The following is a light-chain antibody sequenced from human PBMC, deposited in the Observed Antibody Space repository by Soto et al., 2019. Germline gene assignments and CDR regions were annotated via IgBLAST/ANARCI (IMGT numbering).Light chain of an antibody. J-gene: IGKJ1*01. CDR2: GAS. V-gene: IGKV3D-20*02. CDR3: QQRSNWPWT. CDR1: QSVSRNY. Sequence: EIVFTQSPGTLSLSPGERAPPSCRASQSVSRNYLVWYQQKPGQAPRLLIYGASSRATGIPDRFSGSGSGTDFTLTISSLEPEDFAVYYCQQRSNWPWTFGQGTKVDIK.